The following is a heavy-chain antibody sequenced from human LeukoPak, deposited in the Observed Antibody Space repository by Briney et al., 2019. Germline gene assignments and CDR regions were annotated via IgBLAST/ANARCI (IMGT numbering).Heavy chain of an antibody. CDR2: IIPIFGTA. CDR1: GYTFTSYG. V-gene: IGHV1-69*05. J-gene: IGHJ4*02. Sequence: ASVKVSCKASGYTFTSYGISWVRQAPGQGLEWMGGIIPIFGTANYAQKFQGRVTITTDESTSTAYMELSSLRSEDTAVYYCARADIVVVPAAIPTYYFDYWGQGTLVTVSS. D-gene: IGHD2-2*02. CDR3: ARADIVVVPAAIPTYYFDY.